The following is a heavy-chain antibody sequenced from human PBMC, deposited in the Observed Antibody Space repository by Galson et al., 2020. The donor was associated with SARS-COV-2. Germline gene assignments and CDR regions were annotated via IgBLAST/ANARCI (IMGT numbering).Heavy chain of an antibody. Sequence: ASVKVSCKASGYTFTRYSMHWVRQAPGQGLEWLGLINPSDGSTTYAQKFQGRVTMTRDTSGTTVYMELSSLRSEDTAAYYCARDLTVAAQGDYWGQGTLVTVSS. CDR2: INPSDGST. V-gene: IGHV1-46*01. J-gene: IGHJ4*02. CDR3: ARDLTVAAQGDY. CDR1: GYTFTRYS. D-gene: IGHD6-19*01.